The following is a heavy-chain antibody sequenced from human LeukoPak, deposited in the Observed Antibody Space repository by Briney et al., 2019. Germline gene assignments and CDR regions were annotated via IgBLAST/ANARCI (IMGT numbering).Heavy chain of an antibody. V-gene: IGHV4-39*07. J-gene: IGHJ3*02. CDR3: ARSHDSSEDAFDI. CDR1: GGSISSSSYY. D-gene: IGHD3-22*01. CDR2: INHSGST. Sequence: PSETLSLTCTVSGGSISSSSYYWGWIRQPPGKGLEWIGEINHSGSTNYNPSLKSRVTISVDTSKNQFSLKLSSVTAADTAVYYCARSHDSSEDAFDIWGQGTMVTVSS.